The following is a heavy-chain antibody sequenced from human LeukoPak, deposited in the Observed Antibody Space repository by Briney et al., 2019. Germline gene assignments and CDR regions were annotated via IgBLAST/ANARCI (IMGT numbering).Heavy chain of an antibody. CDR2: IKQDGSEK. V-gene: IGHV3-7*01. CDR3: ARFDPNSGTYKDFDY. D-gene: IGHD1-26*01. Sequence: PGGSLRLSCAASGFTFSSYSMNWVRQAPGKGLEWVANIKQDGSEKSYVDSVKGRFTISRDNAKNSLYLQMSSLRAEDTALYYCARFDPNSGTYKDFDYWGQGTLVTVSS. J-gene: IGHJ4*02. CDR1: GFTFSSYS.